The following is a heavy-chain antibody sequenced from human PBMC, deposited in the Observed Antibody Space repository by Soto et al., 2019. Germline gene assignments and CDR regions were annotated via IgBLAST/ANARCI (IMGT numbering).Heavy chain of an antibody. V-gene: IGHV1-18*01. CDR2: ISAYNGNT. CDR3: ASDCSGGSCYLGPDAFDI. Sequence: ASVKVSCKASGYTFTSYGISWVRQAPGQGLEWMGWISAYNGNTNYAQKLQGRVTMTTDTSTSTAYMELRSLRSDDTAVYYCASDCSGGSCYLGPDAFDIWGQGTMVT. CDR1: GYTFTSYG. J-gene: IGHJ3*02. D-gene: IGHD2-15*01.